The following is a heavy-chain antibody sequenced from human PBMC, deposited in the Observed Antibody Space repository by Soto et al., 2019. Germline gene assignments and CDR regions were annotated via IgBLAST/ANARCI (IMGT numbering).Heavy chain of an antibody. CDR1: GFTFSSYA. Sequence: EVQLLESGGGLVQPGGSLRLSCAASGFTFSSYAMSWVRQAPGKGLEWVSVISGRGDSTYYADSVRGRFTLSRDNSKNMLYLQMNSLRAEDTAVYYCAKDSDGAAAGPTKFYGMDVWGQGTTVTVSS. D-gene: IGHD6-13*01. J-gene: IGHJ6*02. V-gene: IGHV3-23*01. CDR3: AKDSDGAAAGPTKFYGMDV. CDR2: ISGRGDST.